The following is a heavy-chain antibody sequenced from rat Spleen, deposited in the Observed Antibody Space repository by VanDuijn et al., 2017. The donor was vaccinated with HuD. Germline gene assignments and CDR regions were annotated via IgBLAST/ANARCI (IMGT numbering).Heavy chain of an antibody. V-gene: IGHV5-29*01. Sequence: EVQLVESDGGLVLPGRSLKLSCAASGFTFSDYYMAWVRQAPTKGLEWVATISFDGISTYYRDSVKGRFTISRDNAKNTLYLQMDSLRSEETATYYCARHNSGYFDYWGQGVMVTVSS. CDR2: ISFDGIST. CDR1: GFTFSDYY. CDR3: ARHNSGYFDY. J-gene: IGHJ2*01. D-gene: IGHD4-3*01.